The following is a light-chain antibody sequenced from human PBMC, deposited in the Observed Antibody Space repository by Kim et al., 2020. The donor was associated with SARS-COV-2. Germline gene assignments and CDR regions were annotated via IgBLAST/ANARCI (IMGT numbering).Light chain of an antibody. J-gene: IGKJ1*01. V-gene: IGKV3-20*01. CDR3: QQYGSSPRT. Sequence: EIVLTQSPGTLSLSPGERATLTCRASQSVSSNYLAWYQQKPGQAPRLLIYGASSMATGIPNRFSGSGSATDFTLTISRLEPEDFAVYYCQQYGSSPRTFGQGTKVDIK. CDR2: GAS. CDR1: QSVSSNY.